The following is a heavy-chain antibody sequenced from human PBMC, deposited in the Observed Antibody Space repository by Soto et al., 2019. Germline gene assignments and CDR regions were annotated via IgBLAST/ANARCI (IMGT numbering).Heavy chain of an antibody. V-gene: IGHV3-30-3*01. J-gene: IGHJ6*02. Sequence: QVQLVESGGGVVQPGRSLRLSCAASGFTFSSYAMHWVRQTPGKGLEWVAVISYAGSNKLYADSVKGRFNISRDNSKNTLYLQMNSLRVEDTAVYYCARAVVLTFTRFYDMDVWGQGTTVTVSS. CDR2: ISYAGSNK. CDR1: GFTFSSYA. CDR3: ARAVVLTFTRFYDMDV. D-gene: IGHD3-9*01.